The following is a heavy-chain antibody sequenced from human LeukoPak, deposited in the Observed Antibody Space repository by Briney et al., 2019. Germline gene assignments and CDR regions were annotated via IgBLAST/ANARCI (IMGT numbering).Heavy chain of an antibody. CDR2: IYTSRST. CDR1: GGSISSGSYY. V-gene: IGHV4-61*02. D-gene: IGHD5-18*01. J-gene: IGHJ4*02. Sequence: SQTLSLTCTVSGGSISSGSYYWTWIRQPAGKGLEWIGRIYTSRSTNHNPSLKSRVTISLDTSKNQFSLKLISVTAADTAVYFCARERTDTSMDYWGQGTLVTVSS. CDR3: ARERTDTSMDY.